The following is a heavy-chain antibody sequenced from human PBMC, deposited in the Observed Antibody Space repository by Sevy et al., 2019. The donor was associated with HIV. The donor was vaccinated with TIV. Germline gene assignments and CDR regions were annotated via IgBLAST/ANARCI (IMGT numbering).Heavy chain of an antibody. D-gene: IGHD5-18*01. J-gene: IGHJ3*02. CDR1: GYTLTELS. Sequence: ASVKVSCKVSGYTLTELSMHWVRQAPGKGLEWMGGFDPEDGETIYAQKFQGRATMTEDTSTDTAYMELSSLRSEDTAVYYCATAVLDTAMSDAFDIWGQGTMVTVSS. CDR3: ATAVLDTAMSDAFDI. CDR2: FDPEDGET. V-gene: IGHV1-24*01.